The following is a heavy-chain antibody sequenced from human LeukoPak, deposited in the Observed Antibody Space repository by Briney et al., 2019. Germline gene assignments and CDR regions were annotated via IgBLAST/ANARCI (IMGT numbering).Heavy chain of an antibody. Sequence: ASVKVSCKISGYSFTDSYMHWIQQAPGKGLGWVGLVDPEDGEAIYAEKFQGRVTITADTSADTSYMELSSLRSDDTAVYYCAIGSSSSHPDYWGQGTLVTVSS. CDR2: VDPEDGEA. D-gene: IGHD6-6*01. CDR1: GYSFTDSY. CDR3: AIGSSSSHPDY. V-gene: IGHV1-69-2*01. J-gene: IGHJ4*02.